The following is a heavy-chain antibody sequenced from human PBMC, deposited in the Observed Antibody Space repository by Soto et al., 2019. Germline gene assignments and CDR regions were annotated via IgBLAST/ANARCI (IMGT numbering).Heavy chain of an antibody. D-gene: IGHD6-19*01. Sequence: QVQLVESGGGVVQPGRSLRLSCAASGFTFSIFGMHWVRQAPGKGLEWVAVISYDGSRTYYRDSVKGRFTFSRDSSKNTLYLQMNSLRAEDTAVYYCAKSMAVAFPGFYGLDVWGQGTTVTVSS. CDR2: ISYDGSRT. J-gene: IGHJ6*02. CDR3: AKSMAVAFPGFYGLDV. V-gene: IGHV3-30*18. CDR1: GFTFSIFG.